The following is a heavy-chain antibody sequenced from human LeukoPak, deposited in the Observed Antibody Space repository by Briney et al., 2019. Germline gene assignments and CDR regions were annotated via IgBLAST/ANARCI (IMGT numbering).Heavy chain of an antibody. CDR2: ISWNSGSI. Sequence: GRSLRLSCAASGFTFDDYAMHWVRHAPGKGLEWVSGISWNSGSIGYADSVKGRFTISRDNAKNSLYLQMSSLRAEDTALYYCAKDILATVTTDWYFDLWGRGTLVTVSS. CDR1: GFTFDDYA. V-gene: IGHV3-9*01. D-gene: IGHD4-17*01. CDR3: AKDILATVTTDWYFDL. J-gene: IGHJ2*01.